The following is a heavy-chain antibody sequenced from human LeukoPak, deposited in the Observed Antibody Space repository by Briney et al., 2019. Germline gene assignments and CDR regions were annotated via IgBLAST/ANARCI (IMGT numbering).Heavy chain of an antibody. Sequence: PGGSLRLSCAASGFTFTSFSMNWVRQAPGEGLEWVSPISSSSSYIYYADSVKGRFTISRDNAKNSLYLQMNSLRAEDTAVYYCARRRSSGYLDYWGQGTLVTVSS. CDR2: ISSSSSYI. CDR3: ARRRSSGYLDY. CDR1: GFTFTSFS. J-gene: IGHJ4*02. V-gene: IGHV3-21*01. D-gene: IGHD3-22*01.